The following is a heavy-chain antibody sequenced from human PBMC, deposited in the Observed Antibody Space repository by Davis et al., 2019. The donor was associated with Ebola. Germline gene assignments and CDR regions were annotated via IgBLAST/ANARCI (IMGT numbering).Heavy chain of an antibody. Sequence: SCKASGGTFSSYAMSWVRQAPGKGLEWVSAISGSGGSTYYADSVKGRFTISRDNSKNTLYLQMNSLRAEDTAVYYCAKFIAATGKRFDPWGQGTLVTVSS. CDR1: GGTFSSYA. CDR3: AKFIAATGKRFDP. J-gene: IGHJ5*02. D-gene: IGHD6-13*01. CDR2: ISGSGGST. V-gene: IGHV3-23*01.